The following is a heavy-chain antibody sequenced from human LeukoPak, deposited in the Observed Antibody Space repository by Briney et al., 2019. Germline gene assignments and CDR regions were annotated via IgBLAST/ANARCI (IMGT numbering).Heavy chain of an antibody. CDR2: INHSGST. CDR3: GRGTLRYFGWILIAGAFDI. CDR1: GGSLSGYY. J-gene: IGHJ3*02. D-gene: IGHD3-9*01. Sequence: SETLSLTCAVYGGSLSGYYWSWIRQPPGKGLEWIGEINHSGSTNYNPSLKSRVTISVDTSKNQFSLKLSSVTAADTAVYYCGRGTLRYFGWILIAGAFDIWGQGTMVTVSS. V-gene: IGHV4-34*01.